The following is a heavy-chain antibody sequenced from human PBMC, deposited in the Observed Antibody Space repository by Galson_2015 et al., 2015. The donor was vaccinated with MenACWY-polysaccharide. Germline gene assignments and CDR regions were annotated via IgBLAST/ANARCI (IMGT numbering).Heavy chain of an antibody. V-gene: IGHV3-74*01. CDR3: ARGHYGLDV. Sequence: SLRLSCAASGLTFSNNWIHWVRQAPGEGLVWVSRINRDASSTAYADSVKGRFTISRDNAKNTLYLQLNSLEVEDTAIYYCARGHYGLDVWGQGTTVTVSS. CDR1: GLTFSNNW. CDR2: INRDASST. J-gene: IGHJ6*02.